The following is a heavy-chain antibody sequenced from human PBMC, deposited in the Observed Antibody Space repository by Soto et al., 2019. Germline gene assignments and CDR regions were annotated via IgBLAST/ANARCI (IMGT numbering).Heavy chain of an antibody. D-gene: IGHD3-22*01. CDR1: GYTFTSYG. J-gene: IGHJ5*02. V-gene: IGHV1-18*01. CDR3: ARDRSRGLPHYYDSSGYYR. Sequence: ASVKVSCKASGYTFTSYGISWVRQAPGQGLEWMGWISAYNGNTNYAQKLQGRVTMTTDTSTSTAYMELRSLRSDDTAVYYCARDRSRGLPHYYDSSGYYRWGQGTLVTVSS. CDR2: ISAYNGNT.